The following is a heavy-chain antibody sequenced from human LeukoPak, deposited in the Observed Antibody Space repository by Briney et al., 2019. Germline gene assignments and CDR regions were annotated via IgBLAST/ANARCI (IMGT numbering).Heavy chain of an antibody. CDR1: GFTFDDYA. Sequence: GRSLRLSCAASGFTFDDYAMHWVRHAPGKGLEWVSGISWNSGSIGYADSVKGRFTISRDNAKNSLYLQMNSLRAEDTALYYCAKGDYGDSRRAFDIWGQGTMVTVSS. CDR3: AKGDYGDSRRAFDI. J-gene: IGHJ3*02. CDR2: ISWNSGSI. D-gene: IGHD4-17*01. V-gene: IGHV3-9*01.